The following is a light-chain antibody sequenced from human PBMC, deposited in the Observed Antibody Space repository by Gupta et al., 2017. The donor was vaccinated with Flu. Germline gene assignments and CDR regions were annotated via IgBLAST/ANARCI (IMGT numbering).Light chain of an antibody. V-gene: IGKV3-20*01. CDR1: QSVSSNY. Sequence: VSTQSLGTWSLSRRERATLSCRASQSVSSNYLAWYQQAPGQAPSLLIYGASNRATSIPHRFSGSGSGTDFTLPISSLEPEDVSLSHCQQYDTSLARTFGEGTKVEIK. J-gene: IGKJ4*01. CDR2: GAS. CDR3: QQYDTSLART.